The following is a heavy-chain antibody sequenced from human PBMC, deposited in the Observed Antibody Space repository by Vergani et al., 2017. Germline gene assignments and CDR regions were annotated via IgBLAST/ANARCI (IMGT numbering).Heavy chain of an antibody. V-gene: IGHV4-34*01. D-gene: IGHD3-10*01. CDR2: INESGRT. J-gene: IGHJ4*02. CDR3: VRRNNVVRETDYFDY. CDR1: GGSFSGYF. Sequence: QVQLQQWGAGLLKPSETLSLTCAVYGGSFSGYFWTWIRQSPGRGLEWIGEINESGRTNYNPSLKSRVNISLDKSKNHFSLSLSSVTAAATAVYYCVRRNNVVRETDYFDYWGQGILVTVSS.